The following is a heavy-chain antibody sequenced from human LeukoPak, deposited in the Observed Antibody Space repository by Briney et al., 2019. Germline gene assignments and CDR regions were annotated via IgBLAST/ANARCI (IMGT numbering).Heavy chain of an antibody. D-gene: IGHD3-22*01. CDR3: ARERPYYYDSSGLDY. V-gene: IGHV3-48*02. Sequence: GGSLRLSCAASGFTFSSYSMNWVRQAPGKGLEWVSYISSSSSTIYYADSVKGRFTISRDNAKNSLYLQMNSLRDEDTAVYYCARERPYYYDSSGLDYWGQGTLVTVSS. J-gene: IGHJ4*02. CDR1: GFTFSSYS. CDR2: ISSSSSTI.